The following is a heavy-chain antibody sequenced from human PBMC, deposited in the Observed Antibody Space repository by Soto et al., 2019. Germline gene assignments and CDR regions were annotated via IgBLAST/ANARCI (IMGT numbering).Heavy chain of an antibody. V-gene: IGHV3-7*03. J-gene: IGHJ3*02. D-gene: IGHD3-10*01. CDR2: INQDGSNK. CDR3: ARERSGRSIDI. Sequence: EVQLVESGGGLVQPGESLRLSCVVSGPAFSTWIAWVRQAPGKGPEWLANINQDGSNKYHVDSVKGRFTISRDNAKNSVYMQMHSLRAEDTAIYYCARERSGRSIDIWGQGTMVSVSS. CDR1: GPAFSTW.